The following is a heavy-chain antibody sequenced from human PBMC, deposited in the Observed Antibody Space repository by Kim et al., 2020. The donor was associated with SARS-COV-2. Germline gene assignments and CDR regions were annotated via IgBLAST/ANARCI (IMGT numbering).Heavy chain of an antibody. V-gene: IGHV3-15*01. Sequence: AAPVKGRFTISRDDSINTLYLQMNSLQTEDTAVYYCTRIRGGFYYVMGVWGQGTTVTVSS. D-gene: IGHD3-16*01. CDR3: TRIRGGFYYVMGV. J-gene: IGHJ6*02.